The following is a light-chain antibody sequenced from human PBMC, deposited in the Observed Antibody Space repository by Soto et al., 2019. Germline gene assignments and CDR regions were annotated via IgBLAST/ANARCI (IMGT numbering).Light chain of an antibody. CDR1: QSISSY. J-gene: IGKJ1*01. Sequence: DSQMTQSPSTLSASVGDRVTITCRASQSISSYLNWYQQKPGKAPKLLIYAASSLQSGVPSRFSGSGSGTDFTLTISSLQPEDFATYYCQQSYSTSVTFGQGTKVDIK. CDR3: QQSYSTSVT. CDR2: AAS. V-gene: IGKV1-39*01.